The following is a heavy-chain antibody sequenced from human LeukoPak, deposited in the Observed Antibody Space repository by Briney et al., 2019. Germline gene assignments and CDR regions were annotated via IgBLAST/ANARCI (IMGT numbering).Heavy chain of an antibody. CDR3: ARDRRDYYDSSGYYSGLFDY. Sequence: GGSLRLSCAASGFTFSSYGMHWVRQAPGKGLEWVAVIWYDGSNKYYADSVKGRFTISRDNSKNTLYLQMNSLRAEDTAVYYCARDRRDYYDSSGYYSGLFDYWGQGTLVTVSS. D-gene: IGHD3-22*01. CDR1: GFTFSSYG. J-gene: IGHJ4*02. V-gene: IGHV3-33*01. CDR2: IWYDGSNK.